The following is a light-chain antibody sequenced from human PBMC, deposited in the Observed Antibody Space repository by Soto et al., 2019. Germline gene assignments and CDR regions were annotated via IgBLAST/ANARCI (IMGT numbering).Light chain of an antibody. CDR3: QTWGTGIVV. V-gene: IGLV4-69*01. CDR1: SGHSSYA. Sequence: QLVLTQSPSASASLGASFKLTCTLSSGHSSYAIAWHQQQPEKGPRYLMKLNSDGSHSKGDTIPDRFSGSSSGAERYLTISSLQSEDEADYYCQTWGTGIVVFGGGTKVTVL. J-gene: IGLJ2*01. CDR2: LNSDGSH.